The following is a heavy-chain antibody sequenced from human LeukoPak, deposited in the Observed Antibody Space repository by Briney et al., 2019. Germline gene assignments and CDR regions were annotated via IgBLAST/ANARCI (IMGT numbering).Heavy chain of an antibody. Sequence: SETLSLTCTVSGDSISSYYWSWIRQPAGKGLEWIGRIYTSGSTIYNPSLKSRVTTSVDTSKNQFSLKLSSVTAADTAVYYCARDGSYSEHSNWFDPWGQGTLVTVSS. J-gene: IGHJ5*02. CDR3: ARDGSYSEHSNWFDP. CDR1: GDSISSYY. CDR2: IYTSGST. V-gene: IGHV4-4*07. D-gene: IGHD1-26*01.